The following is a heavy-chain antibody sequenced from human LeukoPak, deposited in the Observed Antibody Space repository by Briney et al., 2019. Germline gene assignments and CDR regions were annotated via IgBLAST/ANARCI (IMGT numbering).Heavy chain of an antibody. CDR3: ARDQYYVDY. Sequence: SETLSLTCTVSGGSISSGGYYWSWIRQPPGKGLEWIGYIYHSGSTYYNPSLKSRVTISVDRSKNQFSLKLSSVTAADTAVYYCARDQYYVDYWGQGTLVTVSS. V-gene: IGHV4-30-2*01. J-gene: IGHJ4*02. CDR1: GGSISSGGYY. D-gene: IGHD4-11*01. CDR2: IYHSGST.